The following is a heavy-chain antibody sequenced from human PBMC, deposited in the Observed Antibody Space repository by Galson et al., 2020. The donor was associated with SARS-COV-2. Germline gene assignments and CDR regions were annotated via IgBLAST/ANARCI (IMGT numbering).Heavy chain of an antibody. CDR1: GFTFSDYA. CDR2: ISYDGTDK. J-gene: IGHJ2*01. Sequence: GGSLRLSCAASGFTFSDYALHWVRQAPGKGLEWLAIISYDGTDKYNTDSVKGRLTISRDNSKNTLYLQMNSLRGEDTAVYYCARETIDYTSSWYDLWGRGTLVTVSS. D-gene: IGHD6-13*01. V-gene: IGHV3-30*04. CDR3: ARETIDYTSSWYDL.